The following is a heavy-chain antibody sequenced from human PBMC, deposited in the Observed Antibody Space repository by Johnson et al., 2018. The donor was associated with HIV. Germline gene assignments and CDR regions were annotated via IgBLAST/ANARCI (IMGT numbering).Heavy chain of an antibody. V-gene: IGHV3-11*04. D-gene: IGHD6-13*01. CDR1: GFTFSDYY. CDR2: IIRSGSTI. J-gene: IGHJ3*02. Sequence: QVQLVESGGGVARPGGSLRLSCAASGFTFSDYYMSWIRQAPGQGLEWVSYIIRSGSTIYYADSVKGRITLSRDNAKNTLYLQMSSRRAEDTAVYYCARERIGYSSSGDVFDIWGQGTMVTVSS. CDR3: ARERIGYSSSGDVFDI.